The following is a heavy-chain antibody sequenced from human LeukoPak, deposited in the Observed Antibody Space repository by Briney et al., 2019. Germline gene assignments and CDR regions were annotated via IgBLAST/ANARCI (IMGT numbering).Heavy chain of an antibody. J-gene: IGHJ4*02. CDR1: GGSISSYY. V-gene: IGHV4-59*08. CDR3: ARHLNYGDYVNYFDY. Sequence: SENLSLTCTVSGGSISSYYWSWIRQPPGKGLEWIGYIYYSGSTNYNPSLKSRVTISVDTSKNQFSLKLSSVTAADTAVYYCARHLNYGDYVNYFDYWGQGTLVTVSS. CDR2: IYYSGST. D-gene: IGHD4-17*01.